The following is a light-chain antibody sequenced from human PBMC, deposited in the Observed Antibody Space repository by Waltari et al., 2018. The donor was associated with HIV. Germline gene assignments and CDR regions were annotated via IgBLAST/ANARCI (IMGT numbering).Light chain of an antibody. Sequence: DIQMTQSPSSLSASLGDRVIITCRASQTISIYLNWYQQKPGRAPNLLIYAASSLHSGVPSRFSGSGSGTEFRLTIDSLQAEDFATDFCQQSYGGLTFGPGTRVDV. CDR3: QQSYGGLT. CDR1: QTISIY. V-gene: IGKV1-39*01. J-gene: IGKJ3*01. CDR2: AAS.